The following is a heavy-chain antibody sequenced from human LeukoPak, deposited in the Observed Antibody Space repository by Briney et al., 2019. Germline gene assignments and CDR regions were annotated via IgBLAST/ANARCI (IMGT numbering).Heavy chain of an antibody. Sequence: GGSLRLSCAASGLTFDNYGMSWVRQAPGKGLEWVSGINWNGGSTGYADSVKGRFTISRDNAKNSLYLQMNSLRAEDTALYYCARGSYYYDSSGYPFDYWGQGTLVTVSS. J-gene: IGHJ4*02. CDR1: GLTFDNYG. D-gene: IGHD3-22*01. V-gene: IGHV3-20*04. CDR3: ARGSYYYDSSGYPFDY. CDR2: INWNGGST.